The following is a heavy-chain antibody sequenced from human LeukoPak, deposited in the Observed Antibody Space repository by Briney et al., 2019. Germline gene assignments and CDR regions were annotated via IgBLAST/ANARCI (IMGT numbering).Heavy chain of an antibody. CDR3: ARGRVSSRRPDAFDI. V-gene: IGHV4-59*01. D-gene: IGHD2-8*01. Sequence: PSETLSLTCTVSGVSISNYYWIWIRQPPGKGLEWIGHIYYSGSTNYNPSLKSRVTISVDTSKNQFSLKLSSVTAADTAVYYCARGRVSSRRPDAFDIWGQGTMVTVSS. CDR2: IYYSGST. CDR1: GVSISNYY. J-gene: IGHJ3*02.